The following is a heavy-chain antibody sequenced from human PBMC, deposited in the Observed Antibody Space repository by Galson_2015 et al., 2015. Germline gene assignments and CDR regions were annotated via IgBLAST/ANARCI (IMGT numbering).Heavy chain of an antibody. V-gene: IGHV6-1*01. CDR3: ARGEIDYYYYYMDV. J-gene: IGHJ6*03. Sequence: CAISGDSVSSNSAAWNWIRQSPSRGLEGLGRTYYRTQGYNDYAVSVKSRITINPDTSKNQFSLQLNSVTPEDTAVYYCARGEIDYYYYYMDVWGKGTTVTVSS. D-gene: IGHD3-16*01. CDR2: TYYRTQGYN. CDR1: GDSVSSNSAA.